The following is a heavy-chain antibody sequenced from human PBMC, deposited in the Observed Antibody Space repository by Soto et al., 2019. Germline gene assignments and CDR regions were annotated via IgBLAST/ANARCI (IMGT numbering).Heavy chain of an antibody. V-gene: IGHV1-69*01. CDR3: ARDRADYGSGNYYNRIDV. J-gene: IGHJ4*02. Sequence: QVQLVQSGAEVKKPGSSVKVSCKASGGIFSTYAISWLRQAPGQGLEWMGGIIPIFGTPNYAQRFQGRVTITADETTTTSYMELSRLISEDTAVYYCARDRADYGSGNYYNRIDVWGQGTLVTVSS. CDR1: GGIFSTYA. D-gene: IGHD3-10*01. CDR2: IIPIFGTP.